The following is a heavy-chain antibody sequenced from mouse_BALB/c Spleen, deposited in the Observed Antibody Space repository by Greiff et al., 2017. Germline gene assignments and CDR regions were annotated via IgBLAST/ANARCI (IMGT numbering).Heavy chain of an antibody. Sequence: EVKLVESGGGLVQPGGSRKLSCAASGFTFSSFGMHWVRQAPEKGLEWVACISSGSSTIYCADTVMGRFTISRDNPKNTLFLQMTSLRSEDTAMYYCARSLTTVVATGAMDYWGQGTSVTVSS. J-gene: IGHJ4*01. V-gene: IGHV5-17*02. CDR3: ARSLTTVVATGAMDY. CDR1: GFTFSSFG. D-gene: IGHD1-1*01. CDR2: ISSGSSTI.